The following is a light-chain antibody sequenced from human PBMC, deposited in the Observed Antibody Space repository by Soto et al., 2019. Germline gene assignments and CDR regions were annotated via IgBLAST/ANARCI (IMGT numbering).Light chain of an antibody. CDR2: DAS. CDR3: QHYGSSPWT. Sequence: EIVLTQSAGTLSLSPGERATLSCRASQTVSGRYLAWFQQKPGQTPRLLIYDASTRAAGVPDRFSGSGSGTDFSLTINRLEPEDFAVYYCQHYGSSPWTFGQGTKVEIQ. J-gene: IGKJ1*01. CDR1: QTVSGRY. V-gene: IGKV3-20*01.